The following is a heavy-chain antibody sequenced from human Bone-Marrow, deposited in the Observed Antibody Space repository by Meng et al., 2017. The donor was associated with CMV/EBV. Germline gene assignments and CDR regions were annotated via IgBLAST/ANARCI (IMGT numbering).Heavy chain of an antibody. CDR3: ARLYMTTVTGSVGNWFDP. CDR1: GGTFSSYA. CDR2: IIPIFGTA. V-gene: IGHV1-69*05. D-gene: IGHD4-17*01. Sequence: KISCKASGGTFSSYAISWVRQAPGQGLEWMGGIIPIFGTANYAQKFQGRVTITTDESTSTAYMELSSLRSEDTAVYYCARLYMTTVTGSVGNWFDPWGQGTLVTVSS. J-gene: IGHJ5*02.